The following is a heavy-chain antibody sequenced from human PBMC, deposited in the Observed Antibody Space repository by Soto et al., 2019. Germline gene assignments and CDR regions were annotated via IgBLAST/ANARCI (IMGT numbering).Heavy chain of an antibody. CDR3: ARVLTTYYDSVWGQLNAFDI. Sequence: SETLSLTCTVSGGSISSGGYYWSWIRQHPGKGLEWIGYIYYSGSTYYNPSLKSRVTISVDTSKNQFSLKLSSVTAADTAVYYCARVLTTYYDSVWGQLNAFDIWGQGTMVTVSS. CDR2: IYYSGST. V-gene: IGHV4-31*03. CDR1: GGSISSGGYY. D-gene: IGHD3-16*01. J-gene: IGHJ3*02.